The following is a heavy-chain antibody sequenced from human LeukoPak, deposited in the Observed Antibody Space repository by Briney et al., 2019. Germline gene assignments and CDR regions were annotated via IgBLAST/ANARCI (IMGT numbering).Heavy chain of an antibody. CDR3: ARSGYSNFDY. CDR2: IYYSGST. J-gene: IGHJ4*02. Sequence: PSETLSLTCTVSGGSISSSSYYWGWIRQPPGKGLEWIGSIYYSGSTYYNPSLKSRVTISVDTSKNQFSLKLSSVTAADTAVYYCARSGYSNFDYWGQGTLVTVCS. CDR1: GGSISSSSYY. D-gene: IGHD3-3*01. V-gene: IGHV4-39*07.